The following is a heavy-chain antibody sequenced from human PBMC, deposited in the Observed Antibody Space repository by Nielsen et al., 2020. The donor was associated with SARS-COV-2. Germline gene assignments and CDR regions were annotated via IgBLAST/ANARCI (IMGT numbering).Heavy chain of an antibody. J-gene: IGHJ5*02. CDR2: IIGMFGTR. Sequence: SVKVSCKASGGTFSSYAIIWVRQAPGQGLEWMGGIIGMFGTRNYAQKFQGRVTITAVEITSTAYMELSSLTSEDTAVYYCARAPGYNFDSWYFDPWGQGTLVTVSS. CDR3: ARAPGYNFDSWYFDP. CDR1: GGTFSSYA. D-gene: IGHD1-20*01. V-gene: IGHV1-69*13.